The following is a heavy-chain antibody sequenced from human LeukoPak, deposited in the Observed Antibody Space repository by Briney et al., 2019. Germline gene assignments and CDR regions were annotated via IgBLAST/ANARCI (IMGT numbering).Heavy chain of an antibody. V-gene: IGHV4-34*01. D-gene: IGHD6-6*01. J-gene: IGHJ4*02. CDR3: ARVNTRSIAAYGRLLPHPFDY. CDR2: INHRGST. Sequence: SETLSLTCTDPGGSISGYYWSWIRQPPRKGLERIGEINHRGSTNYNPSLKSRVTISVDTSKNQFSLKLSSVTAADTAVYYCARVNTRSIAAYGRLLPHPFDYWGQGTLVTVSS. CDR1: GGSISGYY.